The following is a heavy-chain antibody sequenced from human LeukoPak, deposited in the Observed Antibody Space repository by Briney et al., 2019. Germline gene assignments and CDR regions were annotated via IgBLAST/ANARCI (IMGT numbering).Heavy chain of an antibody. CDR1: GGSFSGYY. J-gene: IGHJ4*02. V-gene: IGHV4-34*01. CDR3: ARVVYSSGWTFDY. CDR2: INHSGSA. Sequence: PSETLSLTFSVYGGSFSGYYGSSGRQPPGKGLEWVGAINHSGSANYNPSLKSRLTLSVDPSNNHLSLKLSSVTAADTAVYYCARVVYSSGWTFDYWGQGTLVTVSS. D-gene: IGHD6-19*01.